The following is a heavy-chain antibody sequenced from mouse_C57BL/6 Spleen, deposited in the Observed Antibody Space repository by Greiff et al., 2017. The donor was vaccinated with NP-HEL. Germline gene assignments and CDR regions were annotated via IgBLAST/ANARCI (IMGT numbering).Heavy chain of an antibody. CDR2: IHPNSGST. CDR3: AYDYERVFAY. J-gene: IGHJ3*01. Sequence: QVQLQQPGAELVKPGASVKLSCKASGYTFTSYWMHWVKQRPGQGHEWIGMIHPNSGSTNYNEKFKSKATLTVDKSSSTAYMQLSSLTSEDSAVYYCAYDYERVFAYWGQGTLVTVSA. D-gene: IGHD2-4*01. CDR1: GYTFTSYW. V-gene: IGHV1-64*01.